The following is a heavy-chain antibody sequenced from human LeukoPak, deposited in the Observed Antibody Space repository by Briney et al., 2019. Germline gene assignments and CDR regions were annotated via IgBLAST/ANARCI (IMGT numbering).Heavy chain of an antibody. V-gene: IGHV4-34*01. CDR2: IKHSGST. CDR1: GGSFSGYY. CDR3: ARGPSRYCSSTSCPKTLFDY. D-gene: IGHD2-2*01. J-gene: IGHJ4*02. Sequence: PSETLSLTCAVYGGSFSGYYWSWIRQPPGKGLEWIGEIKHSGSTNYNPSLKSRVTISVDTSKNQFSLKLSSVTAADTAVYYCARGPSRYCSSTSCPKTLFDYWGQGTLVTVSS.